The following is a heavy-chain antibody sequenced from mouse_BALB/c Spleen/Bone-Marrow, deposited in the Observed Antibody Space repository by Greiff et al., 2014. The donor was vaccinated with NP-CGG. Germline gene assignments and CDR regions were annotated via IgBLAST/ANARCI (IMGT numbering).Heavy chain of an antibody. D-gene: IGHD1-1*01. V-gene: IGHV1-87*01. Sequence: QVQLQQSGAELARPGASVKLSCNASGYTFTGYWMQWVKQRPGQGLEWIGIIYPGDGDTRYTQKFKGKATLTADKSSSTAYMQLRNLASEDSAVYYCARVFYDSTSAHWGQGTTLTVSS. CDR2: IYPGDGDT. J-gene: IGHJ2*01. CDR1: GYTFTGYW. CDR3: ARVFYDSTSAH.